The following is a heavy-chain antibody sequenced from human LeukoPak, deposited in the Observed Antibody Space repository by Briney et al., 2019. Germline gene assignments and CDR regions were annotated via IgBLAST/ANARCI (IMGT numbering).Heavy chain of an antibody. V-gene: IGHV3-21*01. CDR2: ISSSSSYI. CDR1: GFTFSSYS. J-gene: IGHJ3*02. D-gene: IGHD5-18*01. CDR3: ARPGYSYGYAFAFDI. Sequence: GGSLRLSCAGSGFTFSSYSMNWVRQAPGKGLEWVSSISSSSSYIYYADSVKGRSTISRDNAKNSLYLQMNSLRAEDTAVYYYARPGYSYGYAFAFDIWGQGTMVTVSS.